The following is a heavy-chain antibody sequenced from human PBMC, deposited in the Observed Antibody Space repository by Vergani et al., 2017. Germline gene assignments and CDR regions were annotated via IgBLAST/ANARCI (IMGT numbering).Heavy chain of an antibody. Sequence: QVTLQESGPVLAKPTETLTLTCTVSGFSLSNARMGVSWIRQPPGKALEWLAHIFSNDEKSYSTSLKSRLTSSKDTSKSQVVLTMTNMDPVDTATYYCARIRQVGATPPDAFDIWGQGTMVTVSS. V-gene: IGHV2-26*01. CDR3: ARIRQVGATPPDAFDI. CDR2: IFSNDEK. J-gene: IGHJ3*02. D-gene: IGHD1-26*01. CDR1: GFSLSNARMG.